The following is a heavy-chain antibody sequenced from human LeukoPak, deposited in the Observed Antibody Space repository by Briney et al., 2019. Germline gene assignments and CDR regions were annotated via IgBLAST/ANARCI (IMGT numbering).Heavy chain of an antibody. CDR2: IYPGGGST. CDR3: ARDNSVGGIAWWFDP. J-gene: IGHJ5*02. D-gene: IGHD1-26*01. CDR1: GYTFTSYY. V-gene: IGHV1-46*01. Sequence: ASVKVSCKASGYTFTSYYIHWVRQAPGQGLEWMGIIYPGGGSTSYAQKFQGRITLTRDMSATTDYMELSSLTSEDTAVYYCARDNSVGGIAWWFDPWGQGTLVTVSS.